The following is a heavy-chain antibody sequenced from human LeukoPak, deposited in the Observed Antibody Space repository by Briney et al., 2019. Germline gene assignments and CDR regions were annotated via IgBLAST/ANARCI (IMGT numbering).Heavy chain of an antibody. V-gene: IGHV4-59*01. CDR1: GGSISSYY. CDR3: ARVYDAFDI. CDR2: IYYSGST. J-gene: IGHJ3*02. Sequence: SETLSLTCTVSGGSISSYYWSWLRQPPGKGLEWIGYIYYSGSTNYNPSLKSRVTISVDTSKNQFSLKLSSVTAADTAVYYCARVYDAFDIWGQGTMVTVSS.